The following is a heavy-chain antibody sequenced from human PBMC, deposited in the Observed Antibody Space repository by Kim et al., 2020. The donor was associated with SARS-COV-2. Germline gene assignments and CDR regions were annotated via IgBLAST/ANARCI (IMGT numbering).Heavy chain of an antibody. D-gene: IGHD6-13*01. V-gene: IGHV4-39*01. J-gene: IGHJ3*02. CDR2: IYYSGST. CDR3: ARHNSSSLGGDAFDI. Sequence: SETLSLTCTVSGGSISSSSYYWGWIRQPPGKGLEWIGSIYYSGSTYYNPSLKSRVTISVDTSKNQFSLKLSSVTAADTAVYYCARHNSSSLGGDAFDIWGQGTMVTVSS. CDR1: GGSISSSSYY.